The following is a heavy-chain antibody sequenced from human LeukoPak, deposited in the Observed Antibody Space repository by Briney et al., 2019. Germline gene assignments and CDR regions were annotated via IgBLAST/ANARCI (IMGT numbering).Heavy chain of an antibody. CDR2: IKQDGSEK. CDR1: SSGSYY. V-gene: IGHV3-7*01. J-gene: IGHJ4*02. Sequence: SSGSYYWSWVRQAPGKGLEWVANIKQDGSEKYYVDSVKGRFTISRDNAKNSLYLQMNSLRAEDTAVYYCARATRNTMVRGAPGYFDYWGQGTLVTVSS. CDR3: ARATRNTMVRGAPGYFDY. D-gene: IGHD3-10*01.